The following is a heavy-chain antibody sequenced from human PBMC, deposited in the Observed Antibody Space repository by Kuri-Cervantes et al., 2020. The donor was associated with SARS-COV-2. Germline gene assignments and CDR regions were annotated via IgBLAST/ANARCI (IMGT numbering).Heavy chain of an antibody. Sequence: GGSLRLSCAASGFTFSSYSMNWVRQAPGKGLEWVANIKQDGSEKYYVDSVKGRFTISRDNAKNSLYLQMNSLRAEDTAVYYCARCVATIRGWFDPWGQGTLVTVSS. J-gene: IGHJ5*02. V-gene: IGHV3-7*01. CDR3: ARCVATIRGWFDP. CDR2: IKQDGSEK. D-gene: IGHD5-12*01. CDR1: GFTFSSYS.